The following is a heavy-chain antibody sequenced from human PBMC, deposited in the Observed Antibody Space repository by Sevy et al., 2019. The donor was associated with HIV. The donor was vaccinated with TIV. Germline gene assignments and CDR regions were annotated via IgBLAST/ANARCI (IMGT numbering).Heavy chain of an antibody. D-gene: IGHD6-13*01. CDR3: VRDGNSSTWPFDY. Sequence: GGSLRLSCAASGFMFSSFAMHWVRQAPGKGLEWVAHISKDGMTQQYADSVKGRFTFSRDNSKNTQYLQMNSLRIEDTAVYYCVRDGNSSTWPFDYWGQGTLVTVSS. CDR1: GFMFSSFA. V-gene: IGHV3-30*04. CDR2: ISKDGMTQ. J-gene: IGHJ4*02.